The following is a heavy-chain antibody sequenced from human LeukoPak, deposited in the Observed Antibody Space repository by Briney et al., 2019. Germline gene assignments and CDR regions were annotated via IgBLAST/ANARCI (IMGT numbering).Heavy chain of an antibody. D-gene: IGHD1-1*01. CDR3: ARERNAEAFDI. CDR1: GFTFSSYS. J-gene: IGHJ3*02. CDR2: ISSSSSYI. Sequence: GGSLRLSCAAPGFTFSSYSMNWVRQAPGKGPEWVSSISSSSSYIYYADSVKGRFTISRDNAKNSLYLQMNSLRAEDTAVYYCARERNAEAFDIWGQGTMVTVSS. V-gene: IGHV3-21*01.